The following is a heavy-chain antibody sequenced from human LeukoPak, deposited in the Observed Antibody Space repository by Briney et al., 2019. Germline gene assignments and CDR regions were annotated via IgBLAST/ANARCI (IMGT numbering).Heavy chain of an antibody. CDR1: GYTFTSYY. CDR3: ARDFGYYDILTGYHLYY. CDR2: INPSGGST. J-gene: IGHJ4*02. V-gene: IGHV1-46*01. D-gene: IGHD3-9*01. Sequence: ASVKVSCKASGYTFTSYYMHWVRQAPGQGLEWMGIINPSGGSTSYAQKFQGRVTMTRDMSTSTVYMELSSLRSEDTAVYYCARDFGYYDILTGYHLYYWGQGTLVTVSS.